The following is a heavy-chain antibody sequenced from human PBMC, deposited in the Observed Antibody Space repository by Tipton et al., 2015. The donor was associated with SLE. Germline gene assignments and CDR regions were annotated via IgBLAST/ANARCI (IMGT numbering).Heavy chain of an antibody. CDR2: ISWNSGYI. Sequence: SLRLSCAASRFTFDDYAMHWVRQAPGKGLEWVSGISWNSGYIGYADSVKGRFTISRGNAKNSLYLQMNSLRVEDTAVYFCAGDDYASGITWGQGTLVTVSS. V-gene: IGHV3-9*01. CDR1: RFTFDDYA. D-gene: IGHD3-10*01. J-gene: IGHJ5*02. CDR3: AGDDYASGIT.